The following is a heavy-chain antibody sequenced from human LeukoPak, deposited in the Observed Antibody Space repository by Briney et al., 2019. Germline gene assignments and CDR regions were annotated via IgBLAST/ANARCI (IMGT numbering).Heavy chain of an antibody. J-gene: IGHJ4*02. CDR3: AKVGASTPWRGGYDY. V-gene: IGHV3-23*01. CDR2: ISGSGVST. D-gene: IGHD1-26*01. Sequence: AGRSLRLSCARSGFTVSSYAMSWVRHAPGKGVEWVSAISGSGVSTYYAYSVKGRFTISRDNSMNTLYVQMNSRGAGDTAVYYCAKVGASTPWRGGYDYWGQRTLVTVSS. CDR1: GFTVSSYA.